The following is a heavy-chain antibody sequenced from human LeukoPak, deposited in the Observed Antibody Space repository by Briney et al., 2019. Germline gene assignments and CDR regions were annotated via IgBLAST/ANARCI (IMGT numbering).Heavy chain of an antibody. CDR1: RSTFSLYS. D-gene: IGHD1-1*01. V-gene: IGHV3-21*01. CDR2: ISSNSVYI. CDR3: ARNPYNSGWNEVWFDP. Sequence: GGSLRLSCAASRSTFSLYSMNWVRQAPGKGLEWVSSISSNSVYIYYADSVKGRFTISRDNTKNLVYLQLNSLEVEDTAVYYCARNPYNSGWNEVWFDPWGQGTLVTVSS. J-gene: IGHJ5*02.